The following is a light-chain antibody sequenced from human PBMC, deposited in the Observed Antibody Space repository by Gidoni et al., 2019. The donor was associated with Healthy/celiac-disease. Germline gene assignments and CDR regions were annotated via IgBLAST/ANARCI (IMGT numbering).Light chain of an antibody. CDR1: QSVNSN. Sequence: EIMMTQSPATLSVSPGERATLSCRASQSVNSNLAWYQQKPGQAPRLLIYGASTRATGIPARFSGSGSGTEFTLTISSLQSEDFAVYYCQHYNNWPLTFGGGTKVEIK. CDR2: GAS. V-gene: IGKV3-15*01. CDR3: QHYNNWPLT. J-gene: IGKJ4*01.